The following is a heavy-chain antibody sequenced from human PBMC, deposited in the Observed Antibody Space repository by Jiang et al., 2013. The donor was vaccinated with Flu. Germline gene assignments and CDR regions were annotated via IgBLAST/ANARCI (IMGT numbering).Heavy chain of an antibody. Sequence: SGYTFTNYAMNWVRQAPGQGLEWMGWINTNTGNPTYAQGFTGRFVFSLDISVSTAYLQISSLKAEDTAVYYCARYYYGSGSPTPAVFDYWGQGTLVTVSS. J-gene: IGHJ4*02. CDR3: ARYYYGSGSPTPAVFDY. D-gene: IGHD3-10*01. CDR1: GYTFTNYA. CDR2: INTNTGNP. V-gene: IGHV7-4-1*02.